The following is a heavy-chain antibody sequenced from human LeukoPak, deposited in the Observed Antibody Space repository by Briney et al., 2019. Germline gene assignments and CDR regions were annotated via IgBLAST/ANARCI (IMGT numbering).Heavy chain of an antibody. Sequence: ASVKVSCKASGYTFTSYDINWVRQATGQGLEWMGWMNPNSGNTGYAQKFQGRVTMTRNTSISTAYMELSSLRSEDTAVYYCARGRYSSSWYLVGNWFDPWGQGTLVTVSS. CDR1: GYTFTSYD. D-gene: IGHD6-13*01. CDR2: MNPNSGNT. V-gene: IGHV1-8*01. J-gene: IGHJ5*02. CDR3: ARGRYSSSWYLVGNWFDP.